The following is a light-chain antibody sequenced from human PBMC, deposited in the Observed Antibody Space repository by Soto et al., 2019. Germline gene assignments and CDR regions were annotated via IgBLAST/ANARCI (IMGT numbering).Light chain of an antibody. CDR1: SSDVGGYNF. CDR2: DVT. CDR3: SSYTSSSTVV. Sequence: QSALTQPASVSGSPGQSITLSCTGTSSDVGGYNFVSWYQQHPGTAPKLMIYDVTNRPSGVYNRFSGSKSGNTASLTISGLQPEDEADYYCSSYTSSSTVVFGGGTKLTVL. J-gene: IGLJ2*01. V-gene: IGLV2-14*01.